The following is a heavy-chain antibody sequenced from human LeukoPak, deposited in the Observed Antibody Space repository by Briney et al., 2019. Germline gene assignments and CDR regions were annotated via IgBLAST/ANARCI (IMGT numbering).Heavy chain of an antibody. Sequence: SETLSLTCTVSGGSISSYYWSWIRQPPGKGLEWIGYIYYSGSTNYNPSLKSRVTISVDTSKNQFSLKLSSVTAADTAVYYCARARTGVDVWAHGTTVTVSS. V-gene: IGHV4-59*01. J-gene: IGHJ6*02. CDR3: ARARTGVDV. CDR2: IYYSGST. CDR1: GGSISSYY. D-gene: IGHD1-14*01.